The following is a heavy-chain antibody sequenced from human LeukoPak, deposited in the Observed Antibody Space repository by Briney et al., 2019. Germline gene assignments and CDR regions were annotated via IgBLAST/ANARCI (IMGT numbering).Heavy chain of an antibody. CDR1: GLTFSGQW. Sequence: PGGSLRLSCAASGLTFSGQWMNWVRQAPGKGLEWVSTLTRDSGANTHYADSVKGRFTISRDTSKNTLYLQMSSLRAEDTAVYYCARGGYNWNFGDYWGQGTLVTVSS. V-gene: IGHV3-23*01. CDR2: LTRDSGANT. J-gene: IGHJ4*02. D-gene: IGHD1-7*01. CDR3: ARGGYNWNFGDY.